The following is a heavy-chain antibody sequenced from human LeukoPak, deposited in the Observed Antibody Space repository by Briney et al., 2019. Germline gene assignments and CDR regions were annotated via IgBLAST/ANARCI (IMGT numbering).Heavy chain of an antibody. J-gene: IGHJ4*02. CDR3: ATLSIVVVTANLDY. CDR1: GGTFSSYA. CDR2: IIPILGIA. Sequence: ASVKVSCEASGGTFSSYAISWVRQAPGQGLGWMGRIIPILGIANYAQKFQGRVTITADKSTSTAYMELSSLRSEDTAVYYCATLSIVVVTANLDYWGQGTLVTVSS. D-gene: IGHD2-21*02. V-gene: IGHV1-69*04.